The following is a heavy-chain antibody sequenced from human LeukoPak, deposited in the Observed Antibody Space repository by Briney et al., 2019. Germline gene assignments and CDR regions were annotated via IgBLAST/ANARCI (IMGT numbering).Heavy chain of an antibody. V-gene: IGHV1-46*01. D-gene: IGHD3-22*01. Sequence: ASVKVSCKASGYTFTSYYMHWVRQAPGQELEWMGIINPSGGSTSYAQKFQGRVTMTRDTSTSTVYMELSSLRSEDTAVYYCARVSLLLPGDYWGQGTLVTVSS. CDR2: INPSGGST. CDR1: GYTFTSYY. CDR3: ARVSLLLPGDY. J-gene: IGHJ4*02.